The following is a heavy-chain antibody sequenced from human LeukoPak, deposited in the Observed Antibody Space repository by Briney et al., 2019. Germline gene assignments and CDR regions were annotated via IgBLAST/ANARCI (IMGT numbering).Heavy chain of an antibody. V-gene: IGHV3-21*01. CDR3: AREDASGLDY. D-gene: IGHD6-19*01. CDR1: GFTFSIYT. CDR2: ISSSRYI. J-gene: IGHJ4*02. Sequence: SGGSLRLSCAAPGFTFSIYTMNWVRQAPGKGLEWVSSISSSRYIYYADSVKGRFTISRDNAKNSLYLQMNSLRAEDTALYYCAREDASGLDYWGQGTLVTVSS.